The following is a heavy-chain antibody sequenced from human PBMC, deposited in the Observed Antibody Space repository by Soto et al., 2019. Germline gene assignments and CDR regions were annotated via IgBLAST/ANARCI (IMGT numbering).Heavy chain of an antibody. V-gene: IGHV4-31*03. CDR3: AGWFGSPYLWFDP. CDR1: GGSISSGGYY. J-gene: IGHJ5*02. D-gene: IGHD3-10*01. Sequence: SETLSLTCTVSGGSISSGGYYWSWIRQHPGKGLEWIGYIYYSGSTYYNPSLKSRVTISVDTSKNQFSLKLSSVTAADTAGYYWAGWFGSPYLWFDPWGQGTLVTVSS. CDR2: IYYSGST.